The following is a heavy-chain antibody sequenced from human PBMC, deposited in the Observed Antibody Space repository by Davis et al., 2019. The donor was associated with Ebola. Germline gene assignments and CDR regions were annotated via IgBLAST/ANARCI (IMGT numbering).Heavy chain of an antibody. CDR3: ARGRGMATLTFDY. D-gene: IGHD5-24*01. V-gene: IGHV4-59*01. Sequence: SETLSLTCTVSGGSISSYYWSWIRQPPGKGLEWIGYIYYSGSTNYNPSLKSRVTISVDTSKTQFSLKLSSVTAADTAVYYCARGRGMATLTFDYWGQGTLVTVSS. CDR1: GGSISSYY. J-gene: IGHJ4*02. CDR2: IYYSGST.